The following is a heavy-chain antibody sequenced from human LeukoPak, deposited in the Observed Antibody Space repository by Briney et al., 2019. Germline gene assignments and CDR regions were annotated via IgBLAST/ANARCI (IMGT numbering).Heavy chain of an antibody. CDR1: GFTFSDYG. J-gene: IGHJ4*02. D-gene: IGHD3-22*01. CDR2: ISSSGSTI. Sequence: GGSLRLSCAASGFTFSDYGMVWVRQAPGKGLEWVSYISSSGSTIYYADSVKGRFTISRDNAKNSLYLQMNSLRAEDTAVYYCARDSRPYYYDSSDLSDWGQGTLVTVSS. V-gene: IGHV3-48*03. CDR3: ARDSRPYYYDSSDLSD.